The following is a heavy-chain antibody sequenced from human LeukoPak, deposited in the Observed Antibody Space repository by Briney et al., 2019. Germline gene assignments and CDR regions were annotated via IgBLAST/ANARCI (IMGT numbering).Heavy chain of an antibody. Sequence: PSETLSLTCAVYGGSFSGYYWSWIRQPPGKGLEWIGEINHSGSTNYNPSLKSRVTISVDTSKNQFSLKLSSVTAADTAVYYCARVGGYYGSGSYWYYYYYMDVWGKGTTVTISS. CDR1: GGSFSGYY. J-gene: IGHJ6*03. V-gene: IGHV4-34*01. CDR3: ARVGGYYGSGSYWYYYYYMDV. CDR2: INHSGST. D-gene: IGHD3-10*01.